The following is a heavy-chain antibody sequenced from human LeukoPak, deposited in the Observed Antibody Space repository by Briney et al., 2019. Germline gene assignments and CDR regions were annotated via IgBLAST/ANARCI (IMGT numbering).Heavy chain of an antibody. Sequence: GGSLRLSCAASGFTFSSYGMHWVRQAPGKGLEWVAVIWYDGSNKYYADSVKGRFTISRDNSKNTLYLQMNSLRAEDTAVYYCTTDTSSGWFGESPSQNDAFDIWGQGTMVTVSS. J-gene: IGHJ3*02. CDR2: IWYDGSNK. D-gene: IGHD3-10*01. CDR1: GFTFSSYG. V-gene: IGHV3-33*01. CDR3: TTDTSSGWFGESPSQNDAFDI.